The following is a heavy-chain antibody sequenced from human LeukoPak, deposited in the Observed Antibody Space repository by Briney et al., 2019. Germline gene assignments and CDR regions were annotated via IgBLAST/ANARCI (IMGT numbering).Heavy chain of an antibody. D-gene: IGHD1-26*01. CDR3: AREILVVGANYGMDV. J-gene: IGHJ6*02. CDR1: GFTFSSYG. CDR2: ISYDGSNK. V-gene: IGHV3-30*03. Sequence: GGSLRLSCAASGFTFSSYGMHWVRQAPGKGLEWVAVISYDGSNKYYADSVKGRFTISRDNSKNTLYLQMNSLRAEDTAVYFCAREILVVGANYGMDVWGQGTTVTVSS.